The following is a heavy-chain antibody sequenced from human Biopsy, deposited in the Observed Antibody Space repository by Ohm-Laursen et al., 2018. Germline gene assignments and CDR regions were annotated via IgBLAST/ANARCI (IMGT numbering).Heavy chain of an antibody. D-gene: IGHD2-15*01. CDR1: GGANSNLY. Sequence: SQSLSLTSNASGGANSNLYWSWIRQPPGKGLEWIGYMYYSGNTNYNPSLKSRVTISVDTSKNQLSLKLRSVTAADTAVYYCALETTYCSGNRCFPDGMDVWGQGTTVTVSS. V-gene: IGHV4-59*08. CDR2: MYYSGNT. J-gene: IGHJ6*02. CDR3: ALETTYCSGNRCFPDGMDV.